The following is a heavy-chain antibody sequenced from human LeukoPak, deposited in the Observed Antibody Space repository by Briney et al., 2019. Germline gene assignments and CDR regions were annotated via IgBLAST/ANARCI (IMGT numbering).Heavy chain of an antibody. CDR3: AKDVDYDSSGYPDY. D-gene: IGHD3-22*01. J-gene: IGHJ4*02. CDR2: ISYDGSNK. Sequence: GGSLRLSCAASGFTFSSYGMHWVRQAPGKGLEGVAVISYDGSNKYYADSVKGRFTISRDNSKNTLYLQMNSLRAEDTAVYYCAKDVDYDSSGYPDYWGQGTLVTVSS. CDR1: GFTFSSYG. V-gene: IGHV3-30*18.